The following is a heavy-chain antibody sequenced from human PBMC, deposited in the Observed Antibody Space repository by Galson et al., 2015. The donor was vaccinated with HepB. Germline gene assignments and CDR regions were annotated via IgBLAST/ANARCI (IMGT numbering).Heavy chain of an antibody. CDR3: ARDLLAPGYSSSWYYYYYGPDV. CDR1: GFTFSNYD. J-gene: IGHJ6*02. V-gene: IGHV3-11*06. Sequence: SLRLSCAASGFTFSNYDMSWIRQAPGKGLEWVSYISSSSSYTNYADSVKGRFTISRDNAKNSLYLQMNSLRAEDTAVYYCARDLLAPGYSSSWYYYYYGPDVWGQGTTVTVS. CDR2: ISSSSSYT. D-gene: IGHD6-13*01.